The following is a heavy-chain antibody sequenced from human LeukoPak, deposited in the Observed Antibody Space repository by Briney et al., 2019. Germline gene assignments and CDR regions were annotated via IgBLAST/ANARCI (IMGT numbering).Heavy chain of an antibody. J-gene: IGHJ4*02. CDR3: ARDPSGNTAIDY. D-gene: IGHD5-18*01. CDR2: ISAYNGNT. CDR1: GYTFTSYG. Sequence: ASVKVSCKASGYTFTSYGISWVRQAPGQGLEWMGWISAYNGNTNYAQKLQGRVTMITDTSTSTAYMELKSLRSDDTAVYYCARDPSGNTAIDYWGQGTLVTVSS. V-gene: IGHV1-18*01.